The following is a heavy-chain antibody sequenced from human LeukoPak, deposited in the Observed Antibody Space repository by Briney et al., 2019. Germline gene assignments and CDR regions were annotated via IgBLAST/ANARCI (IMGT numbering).Heavy chain of an antibody. Sequence: GGSLRLSCAASGFTFSSYWMSWVRQAPGKGLEWVANIKQDGSEKYYVDSVKGRFTISRDNAKNSLYLQMNSLRAEDTAVYYCARVRDIVVVPAAKHFDYWGQGTLVTVSS. CDR2: IKQDGSEK. CDR1: GFTFSSYW. V-gene: IGHV3-7*01. CDR3: ARVRDIVVVPAAKHFDY. D-gene: IGHD2-2*01. J-gene: IGHJ4*02.